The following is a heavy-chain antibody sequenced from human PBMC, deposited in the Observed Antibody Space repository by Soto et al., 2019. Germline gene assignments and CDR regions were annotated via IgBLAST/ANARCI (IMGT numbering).Heavy chain of an antibody. J-gene: IGHJ4*02. D-gene: IGHD4-4*01. CDR3: AVTGSYFDY. V-gene: IGHV4-61*01. CDR2: IYDSGST. CDR1: GGSVSSGSYY. Sequence: QVQLQESGPGLVKPSETLSLTCTVSGGSVSSGSYYWNWIRQPPGKGLEWIGYIYDSGSTNYNPTLKSRVTLSVDTSKNQFSLKLSSVTAADTAVYYCAVTGSYFDYWGQGTLVTVSS.